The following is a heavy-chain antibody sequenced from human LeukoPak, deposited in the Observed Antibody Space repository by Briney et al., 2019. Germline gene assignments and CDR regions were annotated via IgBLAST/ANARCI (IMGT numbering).Heavy chain of an antibody. CDR2: IHGSSGST. D-gene: IGHD3-3*01. V-gene: IGHV3-23*01. CDR3: ARRYDFWSGYSFDY. CDR1: GFTFSNYG. Sequence: QPGGSLRLSCSASGFTFSNYGMSCGRQAPGKELEWVSGIHGSSGSTYYADSVKGRSTISRDNSKNTLYLKMNSLRAEDSGVYYCARRYDFWSGYSFDYWGQGTLVTVSS. J-gene: IGHJ4*02.